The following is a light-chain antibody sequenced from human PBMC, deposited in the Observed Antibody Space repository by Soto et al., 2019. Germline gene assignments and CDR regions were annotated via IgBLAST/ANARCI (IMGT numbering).Light chain of an antibody. J-gene: IGLJ2*01. V-gene: IGLV7-46*01. Sequence: QAVVTQEPSLTVSPRGTVTLTCGSRTEAVTSGHYPYWVKQKPGQAPRTLIFDNRNKHSWTPARFSGSLPVGKAALTLSGAQRDHEADYYCSLFYGVAVVFGGGTKLTVL. CDR3: SLFYGVAVV. CDR2: DNR. CDR1: TEAVTSGHY.